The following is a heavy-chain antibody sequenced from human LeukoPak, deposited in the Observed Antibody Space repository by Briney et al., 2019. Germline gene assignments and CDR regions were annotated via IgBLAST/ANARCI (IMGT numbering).Heavy chain of an antibody. CDR2: ISSNGGST. Sequence: PGGSLRLSCAASGFTFSSYAMHWVRQAPGKGLEYVSAISSNGGSTYYANSVKGRFTISRDNSKNTLYLQMGSLRAEDMAVYYCARVRYSSGSVDYWGQGTLVTVSS. CDR3: ARVRYSSGSVDY. V-gene: IGHV3-64*01. D-gene: IGHD6-19*01. CDR1: GFTFSSYA. J-gene: IGHJ4*02.